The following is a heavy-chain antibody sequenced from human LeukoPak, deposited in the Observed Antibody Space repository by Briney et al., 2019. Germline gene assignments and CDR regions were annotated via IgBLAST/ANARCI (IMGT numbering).Heavy chain of an antibody. CDR1: GGSISSYY. Sequence: PSETLSLTCTVSGGSISSYYWSWIRQPPGKGLEWIAYIYYGGSTNYNPSLKSRVTISVDTSKNQFSLKLSSVTAADTAVYYCARDGNYDILTGYPTDAFDIWGQGTMVTVSS. CDR2: IYYGGST. J-gene: IGHJ3*02. V-gene: IGHV4-59*12. D-gene: IGHD3-9*01. CDR3: ARDGNYDILTGYPTDAFDI.